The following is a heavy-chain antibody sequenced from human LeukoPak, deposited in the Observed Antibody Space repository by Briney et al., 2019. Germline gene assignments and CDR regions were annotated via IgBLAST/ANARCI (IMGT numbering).Heavy chain of an antibody. V-gene: IGHV4-59*01. Sequence: SETLSLTCTVSGGSISSYYWSWIRQPPGKRLEWIGHIYYSGSTNYNPSLKRRVTLSVDTSKNQFSMKLSSVTAADTAVYFCATYSSTWGWFDPWGQGTLVTVSS. CDR3: ATYSSTWGWFDP. J-gene: IGHJ5*02. CDR2: IYYSGST. D-gene: IGHD6-13*01. CDR1: GGSISSYY.